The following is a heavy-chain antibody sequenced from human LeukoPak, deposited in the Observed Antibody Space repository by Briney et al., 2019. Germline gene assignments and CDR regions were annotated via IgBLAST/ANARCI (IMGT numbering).Heavy chain of an antibody. V-gene: IGHV3-23*01. CDR1: GFTFNSYA. J-gene: IGHJ4*02. CDR3: AKDVRVGHYYGSGSYGDY. CDR2: IRGSGGST. D-gene: IGHD3-10*01. Sequence: GRSLRLSCAASGFTFNSYAMSWVRQAPGKGLEWVSTIRGSGGSTYYAESVKGRFTISRDNSKNTLYLQMNSLRAEDTAVYYCAKDVRVGHYYGSGSYGDYWGQGTLVTVSS.